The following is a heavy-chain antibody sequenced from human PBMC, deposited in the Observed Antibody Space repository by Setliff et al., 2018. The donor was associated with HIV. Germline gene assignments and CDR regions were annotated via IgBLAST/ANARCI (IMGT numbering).Heavy chain of an antibody. V-gene: IGHV1-24*01. J-gene: IGHJ1*01. CDR1: GYTLTKLS. CDR3: AIVKPYYGFWSGSHIGGYFQH. CDR2: FDPEEGET. Sequence: ASVKVSCKVSGYTLTKLSTHWVRQAPGKGLEWMGGFDPEEGETIYAQKFQGRVTMTEGTSTDTAYMELSSRRSEDTAMYYCAIVKPYYGFWSGSHIGGYFQHWGQGTLVT. D-gene: IGHD3-3*01.